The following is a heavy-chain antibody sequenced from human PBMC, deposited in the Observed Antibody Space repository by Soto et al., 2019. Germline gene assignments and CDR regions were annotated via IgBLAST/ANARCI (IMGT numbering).Heavy chain of an antibody. CDR2: IYHSGST. CDR3: ARGMTTVTTFDY. CDR1: GGSISSGGYS. J-gene: IGHJ4*02. V-gene: IGHV4-30-2*01. D-gene: IGHD4-17*01. Sequence: QLQLQESGSGLVKPSQTLSLTCAVSGGSISSGGYSWSWIRQPPGKGLESIGYIYHSGSTSYNPSPKSRVTISVDRSKNQFPLKLSSVTAADTAVYYCARGMTTVTTFDYWGQGTLVTVSS.